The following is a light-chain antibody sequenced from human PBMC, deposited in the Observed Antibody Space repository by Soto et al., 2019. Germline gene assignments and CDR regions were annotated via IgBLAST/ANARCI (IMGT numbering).Light chain of an antibody. CDR2: EGS. CDR1: SRDVGSYNL. Sequence: QSALTQPASVSGSPGQSITISCTGTSRDVGSYNLVSWYQKHPGKAPKLIIYEGSKRPPGVSDRFSGSKSGNTASLTISGLQAEDESDYYCCSYAGSNTWVFGGGTQLTVL. V-gene: IGLV2-23*01. J-gene: IGLJ3*02. CDR3: CSYAGSNTWV.